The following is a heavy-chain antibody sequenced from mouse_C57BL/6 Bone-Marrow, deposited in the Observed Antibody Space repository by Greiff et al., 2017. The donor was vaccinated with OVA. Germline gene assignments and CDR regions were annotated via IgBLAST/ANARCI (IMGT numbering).Heavy chain of an antibody. CDR3: AREVRWGIYYGYVYYFDY. CDR1: GYTFTSYG. D-gene: IGHD1-1*01. CDR2: IYPRSGNT. Sequence: VQLQQSGAELARPGASVKLSCKASGYTFTSYGISWVKQRTGQGLEWIGEIYPRSGNTYYNDKFKGQATMTADKSSSTPYMELRSLTSELTAVYFWAREVRWGIYYGYVYYFDYWGQGTTLTVTA. V-gene: IGHV1-81*01. J-gene: IGHJ2*01.